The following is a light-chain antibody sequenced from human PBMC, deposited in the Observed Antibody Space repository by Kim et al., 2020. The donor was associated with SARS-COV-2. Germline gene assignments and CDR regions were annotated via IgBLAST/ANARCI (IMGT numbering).Light chain of an antibody. CDR2: QDN. Sequence: SVSPGKTASIPCSGDKLGDKFAFWYQQKPGQSPVLVIYQDNKRPSGIPERFSGSNSGNTATLTISGTQAMDEADYYCQAWDSNTAIFGTGTKVTVL. V-gene: IGLV3-1*01. CDR3: QAWDSNTAI. CDR1: KLGDKF. J-gene: IGLJ1*01.